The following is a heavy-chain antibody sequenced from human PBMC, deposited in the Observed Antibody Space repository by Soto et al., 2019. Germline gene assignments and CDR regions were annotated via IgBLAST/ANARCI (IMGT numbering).Heavy chain of an antibody. J-gene: IGHJ4*02. CDR3: GRDAFLYSRGAYYDH. Sequence: PGGSLRLSCDASGFTFSTYALHWVRQAPGKGLEWVAFISYTGANQYYADSVKGRFTVSRDNSKNIASLQMTSLKPEDSAVYYCGRDAFLYSRGAYYDHWGQGTLVTVSS. D-gene: IGHD4-4*01. CDR2: ISYTGANQ. V-gene: IGHV3-30-3*01. CDR1: GFTFSTYA.